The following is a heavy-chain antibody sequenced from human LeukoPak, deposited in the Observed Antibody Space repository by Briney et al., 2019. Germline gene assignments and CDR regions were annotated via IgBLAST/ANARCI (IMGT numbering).Heavy chain of an antibody. CDR3: ARSPPYPTYYYDSSGYLATIFGY. CDR2: IYYSGST. J-gene: IGHJ4*02. V-gene: IGHV4-59*01. CDR1: GGSISSYY. Sequence: SETLSLTCTVSGGSISSYYWTWIRQPPGKGLEWSGYIYYSGSTNYNPSLKRRVTISVDTSKNQFSLKLSSVAAADTAVYYCARSPPYPTYYYDSSGYLATIFGYWGQGTLVTVSS. D-gene: IGHD3-22*01.